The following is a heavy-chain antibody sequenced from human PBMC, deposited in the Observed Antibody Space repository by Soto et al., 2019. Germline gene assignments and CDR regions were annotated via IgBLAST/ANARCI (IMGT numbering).Heavy chain of an antibody. CDR1: GGSISSYH. J-gene: IGHJ5*02. V-gene: IGHV4-59*01. CDR3: ARDPGRYCTNGVCYGNSWFDP. CDR2: IYYSGST. D-gene: IGHD2-8*01. Sequence: SETLSLTCTVSGGSISSYHWSWIRQPPGKGLECIGYIYYSGSTNYNPSLKSRVTISVDTSKNQFSLKLSSVTAADTAVYYCARDPGRYCTNGVCYGNSWFDPWGQGTLVTVSS.